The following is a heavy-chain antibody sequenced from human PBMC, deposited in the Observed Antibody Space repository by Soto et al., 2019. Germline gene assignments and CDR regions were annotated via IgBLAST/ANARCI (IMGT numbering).Heavy chain of an antibody. D-gene: IGHD2-21*02. V-gene: IGHV4-30-2*01. CDR2: IYHSGST. CDR3: ASLLAYCGGDCPDAFDI. CDR1: GGSISSGGYS. Sequence: SETLSLTCAVSGGSISSGGYSWSWIRQPPGKGLEWIGYIYHSGSTYYNPSLKSRVTISVDRSKNQFSLKLSSVTAADTAVYYCASLLAYCGGDCPDAFDIWGQGTMVTVSS. J-gene: IGHJ3*02.